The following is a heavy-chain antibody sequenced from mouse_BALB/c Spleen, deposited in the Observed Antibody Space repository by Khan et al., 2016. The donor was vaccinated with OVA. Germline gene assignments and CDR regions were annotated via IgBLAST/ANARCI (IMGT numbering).Heavy chain of an antibody. J-gene: IGHJ4*01. CDR1: GYTFTNYG. CDR3: ARPPYFSYTLDY. V-gene: IGHV9-3-1*01. D-gene: IGHD2-10*01. Sequence: QIQLVQSGPELKKPRETVKISCKASGYTFTNYGMNWVKQSPGKALKWMGWINTYTGEPTYADDFKGRFVFSLETSASTAYLQINNLKNEDTATYFCARPPYFSYTLDYWGQGTSVTVSS. CDR2: INTYTGEP.